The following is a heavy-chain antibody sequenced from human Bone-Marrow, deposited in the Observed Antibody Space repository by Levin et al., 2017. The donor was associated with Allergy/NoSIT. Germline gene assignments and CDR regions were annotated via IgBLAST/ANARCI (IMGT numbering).Heavy chain of an antibody. Sequence: GGSLRLSCAASGFTFSSYAMHWVRQAPGKGLEWVAVISYDGSNKYYADSVKGRFTISRDNSKNTLYLQMNSLRAEDTAVYYCARDRGPPPYYYGMDVWGQGTTVTVSS. J-gene: IGHJ6*02. D-gene: IGHD5-12*01. CDR2: ISYDGSNK. CDR3: ARDRGPPPYYYGMDV. CDR1: GFTFSSYA. V-gene: IGHV3-30-3*01.